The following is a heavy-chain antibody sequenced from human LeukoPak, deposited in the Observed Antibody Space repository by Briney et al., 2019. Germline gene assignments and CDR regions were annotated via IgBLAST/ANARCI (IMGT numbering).Heavy chain of an antibody. CDR1: GGSISSSSYY. CDR2: IYYSGST. V-gene: IGHV4-39*01. CDR3: ARRSAVAVPYYFDY. J-gene: IGHJ4*02. D-gene: IGHD6-19*01. Sequence: SETLSLTCTVSGGSISSSSYYWGWIRQPPGKGLGWIGSIYYSGSTYYNPSLKSRVTISVDTSKNQFSLKLSSVTAADTAVYYCARRSAVAVPYYFDYWGQGTLVTVSS.